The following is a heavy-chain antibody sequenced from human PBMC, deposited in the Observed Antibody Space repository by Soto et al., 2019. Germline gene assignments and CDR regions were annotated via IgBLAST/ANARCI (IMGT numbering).Heavy chain of an antibody. D-gene: IGHD2-15*01. V-gene: IGHV4-39*01. CDR1: GGSISSSSYY. CDR3: ARHPFGEHCSGGSCGNHLNWFDP. J-gene: IGHJ5*02. Sequence: SETLSLTCTVSGGSISSSSYYWGWIRQPPGKGLEWIGSIYYSGSTYYNPSLKSRVTISVDTSKNQFSLKLSSVTAADTVVYYCARHPFGEHCSGGSCGNHLNWFDPWGQGTLVTVSS. CDR2: IYYSGST.